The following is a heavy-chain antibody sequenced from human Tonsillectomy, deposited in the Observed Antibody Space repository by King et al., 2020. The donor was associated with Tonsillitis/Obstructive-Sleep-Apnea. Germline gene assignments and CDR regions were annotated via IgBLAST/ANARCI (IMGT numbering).Heavy chain of an antibody. J-gene: IGHJ4*02. V-gene: IGHV3-30*18. CDR1: GFTFNNYG. CDR2: ISYVGNVY. D-gene: IGHD3-3*01. Sequence: VQLVESGGGVVQPGRSLRLSCAASGFTFNNYGMHWVRQAPGKGLEWVAVISYVGNVYYYADFVKGRFTISRDNPKNTLYLQMINLRVEDTAVYYCAKEGSNLKFAYDYWGRGTLVTVSS. CDR3: AKEGSNLKFAYDY.